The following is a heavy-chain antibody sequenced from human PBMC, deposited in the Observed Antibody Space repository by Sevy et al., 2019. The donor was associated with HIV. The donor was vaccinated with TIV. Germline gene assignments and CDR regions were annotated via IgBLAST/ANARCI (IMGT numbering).Heavy chain of an antibody. CDR2: FDSQDGKT. CDR3: ATVGLRYYSGSSSYQGDWFDP. D-gene: IGHD2-15*01. CDR1: GYTLTKLS. Sequence: ASVKVSCKVSGYTLTKLSIHWVRQAPGKGLEWMGDFDSQDGKTIYSQRFQGRVTMTVDTPTDTAYMDLGSLTSEETAVYYCATVGLRYYSGSSSYQGDWFDPWGQGTLVTVSS. J-gene: IGHJ5*02. V-gene: IGHV1-24*01.